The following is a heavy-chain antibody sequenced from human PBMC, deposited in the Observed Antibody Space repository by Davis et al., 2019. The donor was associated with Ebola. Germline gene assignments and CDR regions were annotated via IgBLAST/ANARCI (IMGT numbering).Heavy chain of an antibody. V-gene: IGHV3-21*01. J-gene: IGHJ3*02. CDR3: ARGIVGATTNGDAFDI. Sequence: LSLTCAASGFTFSSYSMNWVRQAPGKGLEWVSSISSSSSYIYYADSVKGRFTISRDNAKNSLYLQMNSLRAEDTAVYYCARGIVGATTNGDAFDIWGQGTMVTVSS. D-gene: IGHD1-26*01. CDR1: GFTFSSYS. CDR2: ISSSSSYI.